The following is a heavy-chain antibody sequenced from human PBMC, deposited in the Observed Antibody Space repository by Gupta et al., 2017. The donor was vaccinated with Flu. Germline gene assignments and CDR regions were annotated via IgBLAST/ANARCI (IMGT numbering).Heavy chain of an antibody. Sequence: EVQLVESGGGLVKPGGSLRPSCTASGFSFSTYTMNWIRQAPGKGLEWVSSISSSSTYIYYADSVKGRFTISRDNAKNSLYLQMNSLRAEDTAIYYCAGNYYDHGGYSMDYGMDVWGQGTTVTVSS. V-gene: IGHV3-21*01. CDR2: ISSSSTYI. D-gene: IGHD3-22*01. CDR3: AGNYYDHGGYSMDYGMDV. CDR1: GFSFSTYT. J-gene: IGHJ6*02.